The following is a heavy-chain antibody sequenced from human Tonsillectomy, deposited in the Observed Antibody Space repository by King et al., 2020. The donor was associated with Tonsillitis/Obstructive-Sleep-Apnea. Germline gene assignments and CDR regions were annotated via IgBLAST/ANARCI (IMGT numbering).Heavy chain of an antibody. V-gene: IGHV3-30*18. J-gene: IGHJ4*02. CDR3: AKDLDPIAAAGTGGLYY. Sequence: VQLVESGGGVVQPGRSLRLSCAASGFTFSSYGMHWVRQAPDKGLEWVAVISYDGSNKYYADSVKGRFTISRDNSKNTLYLQMNSLRAEDTAVYYCAKDLDPIAAAGTGGLYYWGQGTLVTVSS. CDR1: GFTFSSYG. D-gene: IGHD6-13*01. CDR2: ISYDGSNK.